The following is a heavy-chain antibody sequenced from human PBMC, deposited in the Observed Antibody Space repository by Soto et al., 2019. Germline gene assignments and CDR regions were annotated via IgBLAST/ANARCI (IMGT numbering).Heavy chain of an antibody. V-gene: IGHV1-69*06. J-gene: IGHJ4*02. Sequence: QVQLVQSGAEVKKPGSSVKVSCKVSGDTFSMYSISWVRQAPGQGLEWLGGIIPMLGTPSYAQRFQDRVIITADKDTTTAYMELSSLRSEDTAVYYCARERSRYDRSGYYRPDYWGQGTLVTVSS. D-gene: IGHD3-22*01. CDR2: IIPMLGTP. CDR3: ARERSRYDRSGYYRPDY. CDR1: GDTFSMYS.